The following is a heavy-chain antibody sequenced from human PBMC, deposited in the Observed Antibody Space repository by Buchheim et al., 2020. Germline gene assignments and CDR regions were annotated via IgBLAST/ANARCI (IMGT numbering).Heavy chain of an antibody. J-gene: IGHJ5*02. Sequence: QVQLQQWGAGLLKPSETLSLTCAVYGGSFSGYYWSWIRQLPGKGLEWIGEINHSGSTNYNPSLKSRVTISVDTSKNQFSLKLSSVTAADTAVYYCARERRLLTMVRGVISGFDPWGQGTL. D-gene: IGHD3-10*01. CDR2: INHSGST. CDR3: ARERRLLTMVRGVISGFDP. V-gene: IGHV4-34*01. CDR1: GGSFSGYY.